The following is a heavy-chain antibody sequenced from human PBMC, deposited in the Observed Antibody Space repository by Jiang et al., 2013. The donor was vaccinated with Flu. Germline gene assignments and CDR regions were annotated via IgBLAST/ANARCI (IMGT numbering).Heavy chain of an antibody. J-gene: IGHJ2*01. CDR1: GGSISSSSYY. CDR2: IYYSGST. D-gene: IGHD4-17*01. Sequence: LLKPSETLSLTCTVSGGSISSSSYYWGWIRQPPGKGLEWIGSIYYSGSTYYNPSLKSRVTISVDTSKNQFSLKLSSVTAADTAVYYCARQLGGDYDPFDLWGRGTLVTVSS. CDR3: ARQLGGDYDPFDL. V-gene: IGHV4-39*01.